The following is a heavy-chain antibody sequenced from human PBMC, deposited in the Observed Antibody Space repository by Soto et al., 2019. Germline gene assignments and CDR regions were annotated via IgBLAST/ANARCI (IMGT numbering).Heavy chain of an antibody. CDR2: INSDGSST. CDR1: GFTFSSYW. V-gene: IGHV3-74*01. D-gene: IGHD3-10*01. CDR3: ARDPDYYGSGNNWFDP. Sequence: GGSLRLSCAASGFTFSSYWVHWVRQAPGKGQVWVSRINSDGSSTSYADSVKGRFTISKDNAKNTLYLQMNSLRAEDTVLFFCARDPDYYGSGNNWFDPWGQGTLVTVSS. J-gene: IGHJ5*02.